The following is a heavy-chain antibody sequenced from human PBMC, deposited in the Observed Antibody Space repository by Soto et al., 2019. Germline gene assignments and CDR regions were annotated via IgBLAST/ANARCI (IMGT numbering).Heavy chain of an antibody. CDR2: IYSTGTT. J-gene: IGHJ2*01. D-gene: IGHD6-13*01. CDR3: VRDRADFSSTYYHYFSV. V-gene: IGHV4-4*07. CDR1: GTSVRHFD. Sequence: PSETLSLTCTVSGTSVRHFDWSWIRQSAGNGLEWIGRIYSTGTTNFNPSLKSRLTMSMDMSKNQVSLNLTSVTAADTAVYYCVRDRADFSSTYYHYFSVWGRGTLVTVSS.